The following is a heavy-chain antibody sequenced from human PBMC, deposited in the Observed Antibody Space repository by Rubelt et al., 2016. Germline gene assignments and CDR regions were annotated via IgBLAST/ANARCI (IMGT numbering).Heavy chain of an antibody. D-gene: IGHD1-26*01. CDR2: IYPGDPDT. J-gene: IGHJ3*02. Sequence: EVQLVQSGAEVKKHGESLKISCKGSGYSFTSYWIGWVRQMPGKGLEWMGIIYPGDPDTRYSPPFKGQVTISADKAISTAYPQWSSLKASDTAMYYCARHGQVQSGDAFDIWGQGTMVTVSS. V-gene: IGHV5-51*01. CDR3: ARHGQVQSGDAFDI. CDR1: GYSFTSYW.